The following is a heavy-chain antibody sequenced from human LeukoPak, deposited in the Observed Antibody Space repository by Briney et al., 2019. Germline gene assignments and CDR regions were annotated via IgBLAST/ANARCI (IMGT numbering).Heavy chain of an antibody. CDR3: ARDRADCDFWSGDFDY. J-gene: IGHJ4*02. CDR1: GYTFTSYG. V-gene: IGHV1-18*01. D-gene: IGHD3-3*01. CDR2: ISAYNGNT. Sequence: ASVKISCKASGYTFTSYGISWVRQAPGQGLEWMGWISAYNGNTNYAQKLQGRVTMTTDTSTSTAYMELRSLRSDDTAVYYCARDRADCDFWSGDFDYWGQGTLVTVSS.